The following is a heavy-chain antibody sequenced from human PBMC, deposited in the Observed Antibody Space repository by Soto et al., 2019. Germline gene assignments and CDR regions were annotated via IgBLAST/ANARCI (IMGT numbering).Heavy chain of an antibody. CDR1: GGTFSSYA. CDR2: IIPISETT. CDR3: ARSQGSSTSLEIYYYYYYGMDV. D-gene: IGHD2-2*01. V-gene: IGHV1-69*01. Sequence: QVQLVQSGAEVKKPGSSVKVSCKASGGTFSSYAISWVRQAPGQGLEWMGGIIPISETTNYAQKFQGRVTSTADESKSTAYMELSSLRSEDTAVYYCARSQGSSTSLEIYYYYYYGMDVWCQGTTVTVSS. J-gene: IGHJ6*02.